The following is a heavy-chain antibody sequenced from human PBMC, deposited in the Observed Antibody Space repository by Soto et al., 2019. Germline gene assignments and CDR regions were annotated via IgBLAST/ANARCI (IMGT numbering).Heavy chain of an antibody. D-gene: IGHD2-2*01. CDR2: IYHSGSI. CDR3: ARVPDR. CDR1: GGSISSGGYS. V-gene: IGHV4-30-2*01. Sequence: SETLSLTCTVSGGSISSGGYSWSWIRQPPGKGLEWIGYIYHSGSIYYNPSLKSRVTISVDRSKNQFSLKLSSVTAADTAVYYCARVPDRWGQGTLVPVSS. J-gene: IGHJ1*01.